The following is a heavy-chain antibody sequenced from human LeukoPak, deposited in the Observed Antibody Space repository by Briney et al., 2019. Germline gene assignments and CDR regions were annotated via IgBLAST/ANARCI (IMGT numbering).Heavy chain of an antibody. CDR3: ARDANSHVLMVPFDY. CDR1: GFTFSSYS. D-gene: IGHD2-8*01. Sequence: GGSLRLPXAASGFTFSSYSMNWVRQAPGKGLEWVSSISSSSSYIYYADSVKGRFTISRDNAKNSLYLQMNSLRAEDTAVYYCARDANSHVLMVPFDYWGQGTLVTVSS. V-gene: IGHV3-21*01. CDR2: ISSSSSYI. J-gene: IGHJ4*02.